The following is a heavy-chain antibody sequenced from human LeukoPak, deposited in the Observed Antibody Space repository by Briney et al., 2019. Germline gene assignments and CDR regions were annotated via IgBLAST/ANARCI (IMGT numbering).Heavy chain of an antibody. CDR3: ARGYYYDSSGYFDLDY. V-gene: IGHV1-24*01. D-gene: IGHD3-22*01. CDR1: GYTLTELS. Sequence: GASVKVSCKVSGYTLTELSMHWVRQAPGKGLEWMGGFDPEDGETIYAQKFQGRVTMTEDTSTDTAYMELSSLRSDDTAVYYCARGYYYDSSGYFDLDYWGQGTLVTVSS. CDR2: FDPEDGET. J-gene: IGHJ4*02.